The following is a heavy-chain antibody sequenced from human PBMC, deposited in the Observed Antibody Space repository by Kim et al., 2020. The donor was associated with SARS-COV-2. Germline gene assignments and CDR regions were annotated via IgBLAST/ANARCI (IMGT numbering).Heavy chain of an antibody. CDR3: ARSYGYFYYGSGSYLTGWFDP. Sequence: GGSLRLSCAASGFTFSDYYMSWIRQAPGKGLEWVSYISSSGSTIYYADSVKGRFTISRDNAKNSLYLQMNSLRAEDTAVYYCARSYGYFYYGSGSYLTGWFDPWGQGTLVTVSS. CDR1: GFTFSDYY. J-gene: IGHJ5*02. CDR2: ISSSGSTI. D-gene: IGHD3-10*01. V-gene: IGHV3-11*04.